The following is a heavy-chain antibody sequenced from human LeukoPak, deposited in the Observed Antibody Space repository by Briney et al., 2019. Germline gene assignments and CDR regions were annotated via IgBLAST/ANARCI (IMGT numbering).Heavy chain of an antibody. J-gene: IGHJ6*02. CDR1: GYTFTGYY. D-gene: IGHD2-2*01. CDR3: ARGNIVVVPAAIGSAYYYYGMDV. Sequence: GASVKVSCKASGYTFTGYYMHWVRQAPGQGLEWMGWINPNSGNTGYAQKFQGRVTMTRNTSISTAYMELSSLRSEDTAVYYCARGNIVVVPAAIGSAYYYYGMDVWGQGTTVTVSS. V-gene: IGHV1-8*02. CDR2: INPNSGNT.